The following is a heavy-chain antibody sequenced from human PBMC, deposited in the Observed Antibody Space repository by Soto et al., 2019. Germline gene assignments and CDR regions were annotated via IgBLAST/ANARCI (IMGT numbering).Heavy chain of an antibody. J-gene: IGHJ4*02. CDR3: AREGDRDNLGPSVDFDY. V-gene: IGHV1-46*01. D-gene: IGHD3-16*01. Sequence: QVQLVQSGAEVKKPGASVKVSCKASGYTFTTYYMHWVRQAPGQGLEWMGVINPSGGSTSYAQKCQGRVTVTRDTSTSTLYMELSSLRSEDTAVYYCAREGDRDNLGPSVDFDYWGQGTLVTVSS. CDR2: INPSGGST. CDR1: GYTFTTYY.